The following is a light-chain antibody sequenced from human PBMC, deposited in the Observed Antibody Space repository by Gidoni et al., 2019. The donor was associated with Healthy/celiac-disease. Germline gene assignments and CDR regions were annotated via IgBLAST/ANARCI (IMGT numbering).Light chain of an antibody. J-gene: IGKJ1*01. CDR2: GAS. CDR1: QSVSSSY. CDR3: QKYGSSPWT. V-gene: IGKV3-20*01. Sequence: EIVLTQSPGPLSLSPGERAPLSCRASQSVSSSYLAWYQQKPGQAPRLLIYGASSRATGIPDRFSGSGSGTDFTLTISRLEPEDFAVYYCQKYGSSPWTFGQXTKVEIK.